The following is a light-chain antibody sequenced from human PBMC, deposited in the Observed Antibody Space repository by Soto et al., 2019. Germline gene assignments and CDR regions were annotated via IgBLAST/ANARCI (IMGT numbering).Light chain of an antibody. CDR1: QSIDNY. CDR3: QQSYTTLFT. Sequence: DIQMTQSPSSLSASVGDRVTITCRTSQSIDNYLNWYQQKPGKAPKLLMFAASTLQSGVPSRFSGSGSETEFTLTVSSLQPEDLATYYCQQSYTTLFTFGPGIKVDLK. CDR2: AAS. J-gene: IGKJ3*01. V-gene: IGKV1-39*01.